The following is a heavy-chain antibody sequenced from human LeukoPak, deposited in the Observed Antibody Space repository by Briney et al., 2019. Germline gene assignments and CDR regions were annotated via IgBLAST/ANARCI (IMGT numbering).Heavy chain of an antibody. D-gene: IGHD3-3*01. V-gene: IGHV3-7*01. CDR1: GFTFSSYW. Sequence: GGSLRLSCAASGFTFSSYWMSWVRQAPGKGLGWVANIKQDESEKYYVDSVKGRFTISRDNAKNSLYLQMNSLRAEDTAVYYCARDPTIFGVVIVPDYWGQGTLVTVSS. CDR2: IKQDESEK. CDR3: ARDPTIFGVVIVPDY. J-gene: IGHJ4*02.